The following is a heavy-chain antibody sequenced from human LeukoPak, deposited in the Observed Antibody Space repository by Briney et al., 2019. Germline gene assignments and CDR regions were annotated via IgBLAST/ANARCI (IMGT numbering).Heavy chain of an antibody. J-gene: IGHJ4*02. CDR1: GFTFDDYA. CDR2: ISWDGGST. Sequence: GGSLRLSCAASGFTFDDYAMHWVRQAPGRGLEWVSLISWDGGSTYYADSVKGRFTISRDNSKNSLYLQMNSLRAEDTALYYCAKDKASGRVGATSPFDYRGQGTLVTVSS. V-gene: IGHV3-43D*03. CDR3: AKDKASGRVGATSPFDY. D-gene: IGHD1-26*01.